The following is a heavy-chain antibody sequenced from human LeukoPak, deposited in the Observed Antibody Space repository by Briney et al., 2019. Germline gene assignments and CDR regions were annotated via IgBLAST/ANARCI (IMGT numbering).Heavy chain of an antibody. Sequence: GGSLRLSCAASGFTFSNFWMHWVRQTPGKGLVWVSRINRDGSSTNYVDSVKGRFTISRDNAKNTLYLQMYSLRDEDTAVYYCAKDGPEGKRVFDIWGQGTMVTVSS. V-gene: IGHV3-74*01. D-gene: IGHD3/OR15-3a*01. CDR3: AKDGPEGKRVFDI. CDR2: INRDGSST. J-gene: IGHJ3*02. CDR1: GFTFSNFW.